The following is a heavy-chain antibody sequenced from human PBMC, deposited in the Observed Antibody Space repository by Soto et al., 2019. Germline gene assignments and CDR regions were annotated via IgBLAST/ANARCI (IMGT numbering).Heavy chain of an antibody. CDR1: GFTFSSYA. CDR3: ARGFGDLYYYYSYRMDE. V-gene: IGHV3-30-3*01. Sequence: QVQLVESGGGVVQPGRSLRLSCAASGFTFSSYAMHWVRQAPGKGLEWVAVISYDGSNNYYADSVKGRFTISRDNSKKMLCLQMNSLRAEDTAVYYCARGFGDLYYYYSYRMDEWGQGTTVTVS. CDR2: ISYDGSNN. D-gene: IGHD3-10*01. J-gene: IGHJ6*02.